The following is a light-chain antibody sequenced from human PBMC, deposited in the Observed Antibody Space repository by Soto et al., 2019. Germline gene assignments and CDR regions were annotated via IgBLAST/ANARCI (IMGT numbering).Light chain of an antibody. CDR2: GAS. CDR3: QQYDSSFT. V-gene: IGKV3-20*01. J-gene: IGKJ4*01. CDR1: QHVTTTY. Sequence: IVLTQSPATLSLSPGERATLSCTASQHVTTTYIAWYQQKFGQAPRLLIYGASTRAKGTPDRFTGGGVGTDFALTIRRVGPEDFAVYYCQQYDSSFTFGGGTKVEMK.